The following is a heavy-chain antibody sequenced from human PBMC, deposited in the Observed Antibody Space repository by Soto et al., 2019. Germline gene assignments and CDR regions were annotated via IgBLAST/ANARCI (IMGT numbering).Heavy chain of an antibody. D-gene: IGHD3-9*01. CDR3: ASKPTYYDILTGYWFDY. V-gene: IGHV4-39*01. CDR2: IYYSGST. CDR1: GGSISSSSYY. J-gene: IGHJ4*02. Sequence: QLQLQESGPGLVKPSETLSLTCTVSGGSISSSSYYWGWIRQPPGTGLEWIGSIYYSGSTYYNPSLKSRVTISEDTSKNQFSLKLSSVTAADTAVYYGASKPTYYDILTGYWFDYWGQGTLVTVSS.